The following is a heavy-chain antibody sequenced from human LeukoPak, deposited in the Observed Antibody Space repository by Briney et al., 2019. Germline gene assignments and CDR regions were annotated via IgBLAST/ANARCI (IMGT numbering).Heavy chain of an antibody. CDR1: GYTSTSYY. J-gene: IGHJ3*01. CDR3: ARGLNTLVRGASDAFDL. Sequence: ASVKVSCKASGYTSTSYYMHWVRQAPGQGLEWMGIINPSGGSTGYAQKFQGRVTMTRDTSTSTVYMELSSLRSEDSAVYYCARGLNTLVRGASDAFDLWGQGTMVTVSS. V-gene: IGHV1-46*01. D-gene: IGHD3-10*01. CDR2: INPSGGST.